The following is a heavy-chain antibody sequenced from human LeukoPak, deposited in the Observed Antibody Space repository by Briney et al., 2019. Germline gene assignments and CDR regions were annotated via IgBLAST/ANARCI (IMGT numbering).Heavy chain of an antibody. J-gene: IGHJ6*03. CDR3: ASGYHDILTGYYGYYYMDV. D-gene: IGHD3-9*01. V-gene: IGHV1-2*02. Sequence: GASVKVFCKASGYTFTGYYMHWVRQAPGQGLEWMGWINPNSGGTNYAQKFQGRVTMTRDTSISTAYMELSRLRSDDTAVYYCASGYHDILTGYYGYYYMDVWGKGTTVTVSS. CDR2: INPNSGGT. CDR1: GYTFTGYY.